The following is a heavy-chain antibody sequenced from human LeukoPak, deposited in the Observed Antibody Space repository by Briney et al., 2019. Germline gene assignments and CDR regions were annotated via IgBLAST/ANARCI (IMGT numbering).Heavy chain of an antibody. CDR1: GFTFNRHG. V-gene: IGHV3-23*01. J-gene: IGHJ5*02. CDR3: ARIVTTTWFDP. D-gene: IGHD4-17*01. Sequence: GGTLRLSCAASGFTFNRHGMNWVRQAPGKGLEWVSGISPSGDILYYADSVKGQFTISRDNFKNTVSLQMNSLRAEDTAVYYCARIVTTTWFDPWGQGTLVTVSS. CDR2: ISPSGDIL.